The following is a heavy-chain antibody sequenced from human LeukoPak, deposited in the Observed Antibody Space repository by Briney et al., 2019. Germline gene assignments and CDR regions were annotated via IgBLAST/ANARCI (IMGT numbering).Heavy chain of an antibody. CDR1: GGSASRSNW. CDR3: ARVGIAAAVGYFDY. CDR2: IYHSGST. Sequence: SETLSLTCAVSGGSASRSNWWSWVRQPPGKGLEWIGEIYHSGSTYYNPSLKSRVTISVDTSKNQFSLKLSSVTAADTAVYYCARVGIAAAVGYFDYWGQGTLVTVSS. J-gene: IGHJ4*02. V-gene: IGHV4-4*02. D-gene: IGHD6-13*01.